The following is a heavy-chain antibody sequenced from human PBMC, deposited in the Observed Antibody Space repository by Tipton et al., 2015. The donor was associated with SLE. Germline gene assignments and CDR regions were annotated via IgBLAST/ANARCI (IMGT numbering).Heavy chain of an antibody. J-gene: IGHJ4*02. Sequence: AVSGFTFSSYSMNWVRQAPGKGLEWISYISSSSSTIHYADSVKGRFTISRDNAKNSLYLQMNSLRAEDTAVYYCARLQNDFWKGDYFDYWGQGTLVTVSS. CDR3: ARLQNDFWKGDYFDY. D-gene: IGHD3-3*01. CDR1: GFTFSSYS. CDR2: ISSSSSTI. V-gene: IGHV3-48*01.